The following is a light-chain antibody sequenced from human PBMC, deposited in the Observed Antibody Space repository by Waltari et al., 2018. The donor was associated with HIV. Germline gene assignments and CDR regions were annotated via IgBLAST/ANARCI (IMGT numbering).Light chain of an antibody. J-gene: IGKJ1*01. Sequence: DIQMTQSPRSLSASVGDRVTISCWASERIGNSLAWYQQKPREAPKLLIYQASTVESGVPSRFSGSGSVTEFTLAISSLQPDDFATYYCQQYHTYSTFGQGTRVDVK. CDR2: QAS. V-gene: IGKV1-5*03. CDR3: QQYHTYST. CDR1: ERIGNS.